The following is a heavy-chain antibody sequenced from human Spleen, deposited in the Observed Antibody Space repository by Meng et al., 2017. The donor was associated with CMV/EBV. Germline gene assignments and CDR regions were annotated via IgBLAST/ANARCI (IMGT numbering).Heavy chain of an antibody. CDR1: GGSSHSRNW. D-gene: IGHD3-16*01. V-gene: IGHV4-4*02. J-gene: IGHJ4*02. CDR3: SRGGGGYTFDY. Sequence: GGVAGGSSHSRNWWNWVRQPPGEGLEWIGEIRHGGSTNYNPSLKSRVIMLVDESKNHFSLELSSVTAADTAVYYCSRGGGGYTFDYWGQGILVTVSS. CDR2: IRHGGST.